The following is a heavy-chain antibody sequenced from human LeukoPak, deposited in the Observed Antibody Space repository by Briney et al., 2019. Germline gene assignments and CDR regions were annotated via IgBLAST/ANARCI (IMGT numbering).Heavy chain of an antibody. V-gene: IGHV3-74*01. CDR3: ARGPLTHYYDSSGYYYSAFFDY. Sequence: GGSLRLSCAASGLTFSSHWMHWVRQAPGKGLVWVSRINSDGSSTSYADSVKGRFTISRDNAKNTLYLQMNSLRAEDTAVYYCARGPLTHYYDSSGYYYSAFFDYWGQGTLVTVSS. CDR2: INSDGSST. CDR1: GLTFSSHW. D-gene: IGHD3-22*01. J-gene: IGHJ4*02.